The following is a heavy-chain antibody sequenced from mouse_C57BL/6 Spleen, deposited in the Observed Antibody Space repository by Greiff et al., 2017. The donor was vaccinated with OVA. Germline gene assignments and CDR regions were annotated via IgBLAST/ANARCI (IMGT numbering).Heavy chain of an antibody. J-gene: IGHJ4*01. CDR2: IRLQSDNYAT. CDR1: GFTFSNYW. V-gene: IGHV6-3*01. CDR3: TVDYDGSY. Sequence: EVKVEESGGGLVQPGGSMKLSCVASGFTFSNYWMNWVSQSPEKGLEWVAQIRLQSDNYATHYAVSVKGRFTISRDESKSSVYLQMNNLRAEDTGIYYCTVDYDGSYWGQGTSVTVSS. D-gene: IGHD2-4*01.